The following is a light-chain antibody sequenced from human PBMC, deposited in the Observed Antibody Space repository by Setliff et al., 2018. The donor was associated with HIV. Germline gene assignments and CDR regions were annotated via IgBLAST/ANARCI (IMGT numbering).Light chain of an antibody. CDR2: YDS. V-gene: IGLV3-21*04. CDR3: QVWDSSSDHPYV. CDR1: NIGSKS. Sequence: SYELTQPPSVSVAPGKKARITCGGNNIGSKSVHWYQQKPGQAPVLVIYYDSDRPSGIPERFSGSNSGNTATLTIIRVEAGDEADYYCQVWDSSSDHPYVFGTGTKVTVL. J-gene: IGLJ1*01.